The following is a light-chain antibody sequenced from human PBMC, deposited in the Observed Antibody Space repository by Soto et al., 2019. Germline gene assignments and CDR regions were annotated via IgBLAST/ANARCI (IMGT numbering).Light chain of an antibody. V-gene: IGKV1-5*01. CDR2: DAS. CDR1: QSISGW. Sequence: DIQMTQSPSTLSASVGDRVTITCRASQSISGWLAWYQQQPGKAPKILIYDASNLERGLPSRFSGSGSGTEFTLTISSLQPDDFATYYCQQYDSFPWSFGQGTKVDIK. J-gene: IGKJ1*01. CDR3: QQYDSFPWS.